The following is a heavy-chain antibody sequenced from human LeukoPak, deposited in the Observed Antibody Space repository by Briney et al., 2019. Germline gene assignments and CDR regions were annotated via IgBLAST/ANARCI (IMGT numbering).Heavy chain of an antibody. V-gene: IGHV3-23*01. CDR1: GFTFSSYA. CDR2: ISGSGGST. Sequence: PGGSLRLSCAASGFTFSSYAMSWVRQAPGKGLEWVSAISGSGGSTYYADSVKGRFTISRDNSKNTLYLQMNGLRAEDTALYYCAKDQVAYYDSSGYPYWGQGTLVTVSS. D-gene: IGHD3-22*01. CDR3: AKDQVAYYDSSGYPY. J-gene: IGHJ4*02.